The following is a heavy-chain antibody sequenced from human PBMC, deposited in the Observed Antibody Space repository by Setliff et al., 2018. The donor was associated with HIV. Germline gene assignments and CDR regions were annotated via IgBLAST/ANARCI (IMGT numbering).Heavy chain of an antibody. CDR2: TTPLLGTT. V-gene: IGHV1-69*10. J-gene: IGHJ4*02. CDR3: AGAPFRIMSAHCRTRDY. D-gene: IGHD3-16*01. CDR1: GHTFSSYG. Sequence: SVKVSCKASGHTFSSYGITWVRQAPGQGLEWMGGTTPLLGTTNYAQKFQGRITITADTATSTAYMALTSLGSDDTAIYFCAGAPFRIMSAHCRTRDYWDQGTLVTVSS.